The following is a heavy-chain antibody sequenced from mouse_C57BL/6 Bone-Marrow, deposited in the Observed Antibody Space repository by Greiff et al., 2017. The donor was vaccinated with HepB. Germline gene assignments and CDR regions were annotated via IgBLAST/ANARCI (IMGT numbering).Heavy chain of an antibody. J-gene: IGHJ2*01. Sequence: LQESGAELVKPGASVKISCKASGYAFSSYWMNWVKQRPGKGLEWIGQIYPGDGDTNYNGKFKGKATLTADKSSSTAYMQLSSLTSEDSAVYFCAREDYGNRDYWGQGTTLTVSS. CDR3: AREDYGNRDY. D-gene: IGHD2-1*01. V-gene: IGHV1-80*01. CDR1: GYAFSSYW. CDR2: IYPGDGDT.